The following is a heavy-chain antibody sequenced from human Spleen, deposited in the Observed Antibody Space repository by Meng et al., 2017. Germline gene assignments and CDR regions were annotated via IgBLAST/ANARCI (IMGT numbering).Heavy chain of an antibody. CDR3: ARIRYSRGWYYFDY. CDR1: GGSISSYY. D-gene: IGHD6-19*01. J-gene: IGHJ4*02. CDR2: IYISGST. V-gene: IGHV4-4*07. Sequence: SETLSLTFTVSGGSISSYYWSWIRQPAGKGLEWTGRIYISGSTNYNPSLKSRVTMSVDTSKNQFSLKLSSVTAADTAVYYCARIRYSRGWYYFDYWGQGTLVTVSS.